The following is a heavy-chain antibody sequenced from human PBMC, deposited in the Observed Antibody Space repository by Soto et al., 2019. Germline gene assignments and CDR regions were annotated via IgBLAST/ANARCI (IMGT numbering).Heavy chain of an antibody. J-gene: IGHJ4*02. D-gene: IGHD3-22*01. CDR2: MYHSGST. Sequence: PSDTLSLTCAVSGGSISSGGYSWSWIRQPPGKGLEWIGDMYHSGSTYYNPSLKSRVTISIDRSKNQFSLKLSSVTAADPAVYSRATLRITIIAAFAYWSQGTLVTVS. CDR3: ATLRITIIAAFAY. V-gene: IGHV4-30-2*01. CDR1: GGSISSGGYS.